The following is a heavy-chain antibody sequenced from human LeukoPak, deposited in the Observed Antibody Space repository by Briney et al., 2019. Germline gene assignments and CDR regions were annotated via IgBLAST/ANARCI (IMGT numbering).Heavy chain of an antibody. D-gene: IGHD3-10*01. J-gene: IGHJ3*02. V-gene: IGHV3-30-3*01. CDR2: ISYDGSNK. Sequence: GRSLRLSCAASGFTFSSYAMHWVRQAPGKGLEWVAVISYDGSNKYYADSVKGRFTISRDNSKNTLYLQMNSLRAEDTAVYYCARMTAPKSITMPPGAFDIWGQGTMVTVSS. CDR1: GFTFSSYA. CDR3: ARMTAPKSITMPPGAFDI.